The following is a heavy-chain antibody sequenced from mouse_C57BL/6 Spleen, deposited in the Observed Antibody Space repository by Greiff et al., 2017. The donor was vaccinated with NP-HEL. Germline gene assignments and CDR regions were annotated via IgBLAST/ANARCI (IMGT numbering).Heavy chain of an antibody. CDR2: IDPSDSYT. V-gene: IGHV1-69*01. Sequence: QVQLQQPGAELVMPGASVKLSCKASGYTFTSYWMHWVKQRPGQGLEWIGEIDPSDSYTNYNQKFKGKSTLTVDKSSSTAYMQLSSRTSEDAAVYYCARYGTPYFDYWGQGTTLTVSS. D-gene: IGHD1-1*01. CDR1: GYTFTSYW. J-gene: IGHJ2*01. CDR3: ARYGTPYFDY.